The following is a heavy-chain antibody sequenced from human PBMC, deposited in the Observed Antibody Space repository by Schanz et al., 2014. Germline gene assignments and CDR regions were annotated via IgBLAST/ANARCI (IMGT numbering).Heavy chain of an antibody. CDR3: ARGGYSYGSGYYAMDV. CDR1: GFIFSGYA. Sequence: QVQLVESGGGVVQPGNSLRLSCAASGFIFSGYAMIWVRQAPGKGLEWVSAINTADTTYYADSVKGRFTISRDNAKSTVYLQMNSLGVEDMAVYYCARGGYSYGSGYYAMDVWGQGTAVTVSS. J-gene: IGHJ6*02. CDR2: INTADTT. V-gene: IGHV3-30-3*01. D-gene: IGHD5-18*01.